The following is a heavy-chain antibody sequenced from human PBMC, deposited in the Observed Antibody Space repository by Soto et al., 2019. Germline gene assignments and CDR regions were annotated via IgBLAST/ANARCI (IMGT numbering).Heavy chain of an antibody. Sequence: SETLSLTCTVSGGSISSYYWSWIRQPPGKGLEWIGYIYYSGSTNYNPSLKSRVTISVDTSKNQFSLKLSSVTAADTAVYYCARLMVYYGSGSLSYHLDFWGKGTTVTVSS. CDR3: ARLMVYYGSGSLSYHLDF. D-gene: IGHD3-10*01. CDR1: GGSISSYY. J-gene: IGHJ6*03. CDR2: IYYSGST. V-gene: IGHV4-59*08.